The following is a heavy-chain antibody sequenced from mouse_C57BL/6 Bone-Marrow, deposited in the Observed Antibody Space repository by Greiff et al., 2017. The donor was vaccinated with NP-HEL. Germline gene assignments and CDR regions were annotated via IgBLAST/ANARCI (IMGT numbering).Heavy chain of an antibody. CDR3: ARGGDFAY. Sequence: VQLVESGGDLVKPGGSLKLSCAASGFTFSSYGMSWVRQTPDKRLEWVATISSGGSYTYYPASVKGRFTISRDNAKNTLYLQMSSLKSEDTAMYYCARGGDFAYWGQGTRVTVSA. J-gene: IGHJ3*01. CDR2: ISSGGSYT. V-gene: IGHV5-6*01. CDR1: GFTFSSYG.